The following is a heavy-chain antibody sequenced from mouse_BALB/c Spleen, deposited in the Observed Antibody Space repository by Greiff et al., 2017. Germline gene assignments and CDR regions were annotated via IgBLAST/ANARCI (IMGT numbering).Heavy chain of an antibody. CDR3: ARHGGNYVYYFDY. J-gene: IGHJ2*01. CDR1: GFTFSSYG. D-gene: IGHD2-1*01. Sequence: EVMLVESGGDLVKPGGSLKLSCAASGFTFSSYGMSWVRQTPDKRLEWVATISSGGSYTYYPDSMKGRFTISGDNAKNTLYLQMSSLKSEDTAMYYCARHGGNYVYYFDYWGQGTTLTVSS. CDR2: ISSGGSYT. V-gene: IGHV5-6*01.